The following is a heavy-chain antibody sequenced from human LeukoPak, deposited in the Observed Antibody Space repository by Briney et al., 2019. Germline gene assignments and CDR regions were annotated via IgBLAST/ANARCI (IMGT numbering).Heavy chain of an antibody. V-gene: IGHV4-59*01. CDR3: ARVGGYYYDSSPYFDY. Sequence: SETLSLTCTVSGGSISTYYWGWIRQPPGKGLEWIGYIYYSGSTNYNPSLKSRVTISVDTSKNQFSLKLSSVTAADTAVYYCARVGGYYYDSSPYFDYWGQGTLVTVSS. J-gene: IGHJ4*02. CDR2: IYYSGST. D-gene: IGHD3-22*01. CDR1: GGSISTYY.